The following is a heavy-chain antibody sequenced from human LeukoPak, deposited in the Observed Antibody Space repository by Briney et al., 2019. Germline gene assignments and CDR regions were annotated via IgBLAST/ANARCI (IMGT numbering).Heavy chain of an antibody. CDR3: ARLSYGSKSPLDY. CDR1: GFSLCTSGMS. CDR2: IEWDDEK. Sequence: SGPTLVNPTQTLTLTCTFSGFSLCTSGMSVSWIRQPPGRALEWLALIEWDDEKYYSTSLKTRLTISKDTSKNQVVLTMTNMDPMDTATYYCARLSYGSKSPLDYWGQGTLVTVSS. J-gene: IGHJ4*02. D-gene: IGHD3-10*01. V-gene: IGHV2-70*01.